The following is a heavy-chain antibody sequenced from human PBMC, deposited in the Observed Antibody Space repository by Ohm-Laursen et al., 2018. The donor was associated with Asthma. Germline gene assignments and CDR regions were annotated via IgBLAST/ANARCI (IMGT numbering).Heavy chain of an antibody. D-gene: IGHD2-15*01. V-gene: IGHV3-48*01. J-gene: IGHJ6*02. CDR2: ITSYSSTT. Sequence: SLRLSCAASGFTFSSYSMNWVRQAPGKGLEWVSYITSYSSTTYYADSVKGRFTISRDTSKNTLFLQMNSLRADDTATYYCAKYRVATLAGSLDVRGQGTTVTVSS. CDR3: AKYRVATLAGSLDV. CDR1: GFTFSSYS.